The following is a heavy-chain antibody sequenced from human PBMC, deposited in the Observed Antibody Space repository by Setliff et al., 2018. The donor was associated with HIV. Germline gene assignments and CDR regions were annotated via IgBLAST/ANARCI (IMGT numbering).Heavy chain of an antibody. V-gene: IGHV4-38-2*01. D-gene: IGHD3-10*01. CDR3: ARLLPGDYYGSGSYFGY. J-gene: IGHJ4*02. Sequence: SETLSLTCVVSTYSISSGFYWAWIRQPPGKGLEWIGSIYHSGSTYYNPSLKSRVTISMDTSKNQFSLRLTSVTAADTAVYYCARLLPGDYYGSGSYFGYWGQGTLVTVSS. CDR1: TYSISSGFY. CDR2: IYHSGST.